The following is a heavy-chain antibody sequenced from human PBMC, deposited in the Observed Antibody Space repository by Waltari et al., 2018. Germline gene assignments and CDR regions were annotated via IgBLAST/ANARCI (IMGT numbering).Heavy chain of an antibody. CDR2: IYHSGST. CDR3: ARKDISTGHWYFDL. CDR1: GGSISSTKW. V-gene: IGHV4-4*02. D-gene: IGHD3-9*01. Sequence: QVQLQESGPGLVKPSGTLSLTCAVSGGSISSTKWWSWVRQPPGKGLEWIGQIYHSGSTNYNPSLKSRLTISVDKSKNQFSLNLTSVTAADTAVYYCARKDISTGHWYFDLWGRGTLVTVSS. J-gene: IGHJ2*01.